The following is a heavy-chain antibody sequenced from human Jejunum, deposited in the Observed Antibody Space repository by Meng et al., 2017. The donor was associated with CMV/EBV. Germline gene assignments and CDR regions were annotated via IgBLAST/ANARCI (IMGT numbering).Heavy chain of an antibody. D-gene: IGHD4-17*01. CDR1: GFPFGAYS. V-gene: IGHV3-11*01. CDR2: LTGSGDII. J-gene: IGHJ4*02. Sequence: LACAASGFPFGAYSLPWVRQAPGHAFEWVSSLTGSGDIIYYADSVKGRFTISRDNAKSSLYLEINSLRAEDTAVYYCARGNYGFDYWGQGTLVTVSS. CDR3: ARGNYGFDY.